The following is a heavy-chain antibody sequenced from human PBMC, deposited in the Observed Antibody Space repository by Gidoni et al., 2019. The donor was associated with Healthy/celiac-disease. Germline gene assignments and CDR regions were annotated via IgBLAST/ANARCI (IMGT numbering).Heavy chain of an antibody. CDR3: ARDRSDYYDSSGYYYLAYYFDY. D-gene: IGHD3-22*01. CDR1: GGSISSGSYY. Sequence: QVQLQESGPGLVKPSQTLSLTCTVSGGSISSGSYYGSRIRQPAGQGLEWIGRIYTSGSTHYNPSLKSRVPISVDTSKNQFSLKLSSVTAADTAVYYCARDRSDYYDSSGYYYLAYYFDYWGQGTLVTVSS. J-gene: IGHJ4*02. V-gene: IGHV4-61*02. CDR2: IYTSGST.